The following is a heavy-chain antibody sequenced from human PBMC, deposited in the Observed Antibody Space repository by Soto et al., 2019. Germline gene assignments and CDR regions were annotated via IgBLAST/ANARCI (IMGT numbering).Heavy chain of an antibody. J-gene: IGHJ3*01. D-gene: IGHD1-1*01. CDR1: GFTFSIFD. V-gene: IGHV3-30*18. CDR2: ISSDDRNI. Sequence: QVQLVESGGGVVQPGRSLRLSCVASGFTFSIFDMHWVRQAPGKGLEWVTLISSDDRNIYYADSVQGRFTVSRDVSRNTLYLQMNSLRPEDMAVYYCAKGLNGELNDWGQGTMVTVSS. CDR3: AKGLNGELND.